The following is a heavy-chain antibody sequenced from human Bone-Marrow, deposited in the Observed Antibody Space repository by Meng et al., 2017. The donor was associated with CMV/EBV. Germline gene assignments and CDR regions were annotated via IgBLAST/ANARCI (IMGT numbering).Heavy chain of an antibody. V-gene: IGHV3-30-3*02. Sequence: GEYLKISCAASGFTFSSYAMHWVRQAPGKGLEWVAVISYDGSNKYYADSVKGRFTISRDNSKNTLYLQMNSLRAEDTAVYYCAKTGGYYLYYFDYWGQGTLVTVSS. CDR2: ISYDGSNK. CDR3: AKTGGYYLYYFDY. J-gene: IGHJ4*02. CDR1: GFTFSSYA. D-gene: IGHD3-22*01.